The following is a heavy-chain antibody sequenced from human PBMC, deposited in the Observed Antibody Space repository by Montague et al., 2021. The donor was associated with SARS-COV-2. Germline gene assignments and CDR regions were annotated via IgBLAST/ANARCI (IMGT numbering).Heavy chain of an antibody. D-gene: IGHD6-13*01. CDR2: ISISDGNT. CDR1: GFTFSSYA. J-gene: IGHJ3*02. V-gene: IGHV3-23*01. Sequence: SLRLSCAASGFTFSSYAMGWVRQAPGKGLEWVSTISISDGNTYYADSVKGRFTISRDKSKNTLYLQMNSLRAEDTAVYYCAKDRQLVGDDAFDIWGQGTMVTVSS. CDR3: AKDRQLVGDDAFDI.